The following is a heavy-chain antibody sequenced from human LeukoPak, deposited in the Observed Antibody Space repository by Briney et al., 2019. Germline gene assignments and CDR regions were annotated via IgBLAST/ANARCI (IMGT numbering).Heavy chain of an antibody. J-gene: IGHJ4*02. V-gene: IGHV3-30*02. CDR1: VFTFSSYG. CDR2: IRYDGSNK. Sequence: GGSLRLSCAASVFTFSSYGMYWVRQAPGKGLEWVAFIRYDGSNKYYADSVKGRFTISRDNSKNTLYLQMNSLRAEDTAVYYCAKDGNSGYDFYFFDYWGQGTLVTVSS. D-gene: IGHD5-12*01. CDR3: AKDGNSGYDFYFFDY.